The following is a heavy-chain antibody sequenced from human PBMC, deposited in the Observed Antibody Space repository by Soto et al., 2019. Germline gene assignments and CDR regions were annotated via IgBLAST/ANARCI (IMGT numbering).Heavy chain of an antibody. D-gene: IGHD3-10*01. CDR2: INHSGST. Sequence: SETLSLTCAVYGGSFSGYYWSWIRQPPGKGLEWIGEINHSGSTNYNPSLKSRVTISVDTSKNQFSLKLSSVTAADTAVYYCARGPGLLWFGETFDYWGQGTLVTVSS. J-gene: IGHJ4*02. CDR3: ARGPGLLWFGETFDY. V-gene: IGHV4-34*01. CDR1: GGSFSGYY.